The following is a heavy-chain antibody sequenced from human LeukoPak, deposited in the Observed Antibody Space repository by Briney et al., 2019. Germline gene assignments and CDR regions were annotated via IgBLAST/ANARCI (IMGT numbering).Heavy chain of an antibody. D-gene: IGHD3-10*01. Sequence: PGGSLRLSCAASGFTFSSYGMHWVRQAPGKGLEWVAVISYDGSNKYYADSVKGRFTISRDNSKNTLYLQMNSLRAEDTAVYYCAKESLYGSGSYLDYWGQGTLVTVPS. V-gene: IGHV3-30*18. CDR3: AKESLYGSGSYLDY. CDR2: ISYDGSNK. CDR1: GFTFSSYG. J-gene: IGHJ4*02.